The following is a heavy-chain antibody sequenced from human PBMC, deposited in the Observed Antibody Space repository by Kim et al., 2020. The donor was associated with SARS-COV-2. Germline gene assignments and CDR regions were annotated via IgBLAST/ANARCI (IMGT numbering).Heavy chain of an antibody. CDR3: ARHRYYYDSSGTNWFDP. Sequence: LKSRVTISVDTSKNQFSLKLSSVTAADTAVYDCARHRYYYDSSGTNWFDPWGQGTLVTVSS. V-gene: IGHV4-59*08. J-gene: IGHJ5*02. D-gene: IGHD3-22*01.